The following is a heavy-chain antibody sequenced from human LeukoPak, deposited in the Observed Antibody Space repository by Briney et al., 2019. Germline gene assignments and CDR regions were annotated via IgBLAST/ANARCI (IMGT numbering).Heavy chain of an antibody. Sequence: ASVKVSCKASGYTFTSYDINWVRQATGQGLEWMGWMNANSGNTGYAQKFQGRVTITRNTSISTAYMELSSLRSEDTAVYYCASSLVVPAAFDAFDIWGQGTMVTVSS. D-gene: IGHD2-2*01. J-gene: IGHJ3*02. CDR3: ASSLVVPAAFDAFDI. CDR2: MNANSGNT. CDR1: GYTFTSYD. V-gene: IGHV1-8*03.